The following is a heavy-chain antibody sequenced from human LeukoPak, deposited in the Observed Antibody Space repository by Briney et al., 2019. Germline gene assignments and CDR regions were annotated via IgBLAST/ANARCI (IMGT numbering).Heavy chain of an antibody. CDR1: GLTFSSYA. D-gene: IGHD3-10*01. CDR3: ARETNVLLWFGELSPSGHYFDY. Sequence: GGSLRLSCAASGLTFSSYAMSWVRQAPGKGLEWVSAISGSGGDTHYADSVKGRFTISRDNSKNTLYLQMNSLRAEDTAVYYCARETNVLLWFGELSPSGHYFDYWGQGTLVTVSS. V-gene: IGHV3-23*01. J-gene: IGHJ4*02. CDR2: ISGSGGDT.